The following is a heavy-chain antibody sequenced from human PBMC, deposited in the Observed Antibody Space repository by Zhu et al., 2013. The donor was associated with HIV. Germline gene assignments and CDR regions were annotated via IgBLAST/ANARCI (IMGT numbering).Heavy chain of an antibody. V-gene: IGHV3-21*01. J-gene: IGHJ6*01. CDR3: ARDLGRIRRVISWGGRSSYYYGMDV. D-gene: IGHD3-16*01. Sequence: EVQLVESGGGLVEPGGSLRLSCVGSGFPFGTFGLNWVRQAPGEGPEWVSSISRSGDHTNYADSLKGRFTVSRDNAKNSLFLQMDSLRAEDTAVYYCARDLGRIRRVISWGGRSSYYYGMDVWGPRDHGRRLL. CDR1: GFPFGTFG. CDR2: ISRSGDHT.